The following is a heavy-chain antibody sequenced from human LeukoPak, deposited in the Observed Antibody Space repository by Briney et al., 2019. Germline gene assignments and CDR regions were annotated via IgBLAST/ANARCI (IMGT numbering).Heavy chain of an antibody. J-gene: IGHJ4*02. CDR2: INSDGGTT. D-gene: IGHD6-19*01. V-gene: IGHV3-74*01. CDR1: GFTFSSYW. Sequence: PGGSLRLSCAASGFTFSSYWMHWVRHAPGKGLVWVSRINSDGGTTGYADSVKGRFTIARDNAKNTLYLQMDSLRAEDTAVYYCVTSGWFYYFDYWGQGTLVTVSS. CDR3: VTSGWFYYFDY.